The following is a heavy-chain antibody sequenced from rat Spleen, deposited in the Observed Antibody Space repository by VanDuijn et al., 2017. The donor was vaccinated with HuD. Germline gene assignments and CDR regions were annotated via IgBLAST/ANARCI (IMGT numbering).Heavy chain of an antibody. CDR1: GFSLTSDG. V-gene: IGHV2S12*01. J-gene: IGHJ3*01. D-gene: IGHD1-9*01. CDR2: VSSGGNT. CDR3: TREGHTMDRATYWFAY. Sequence: QVQLKESGPGLVQPSQTLSLTCTVSGFSLTSDGVSWVRQPPGKGLEWIAAVSSGGNTYYDSTLKSRLSISRDTSKSQVFLKIYSLQTEDTAIYFRTREGHTMDRATYWFAYWGQGTLVTVSS.